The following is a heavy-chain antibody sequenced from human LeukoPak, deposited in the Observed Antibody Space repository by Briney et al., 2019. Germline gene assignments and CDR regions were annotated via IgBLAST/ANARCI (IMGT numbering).Heavy chain of an antibody. D-gene: IGHD3-10*01. CDR2: IYTSGST. CDR3: ARELAYVSGMGYFDY. J-gene: IGHJ4*02. Sequence: PSETLSLTCTVSGVSISSYYWSWIRSPAGMGLEWIGRIYTSGSTDYNPSLNGRVTMSVDTSKNQFSLKLSSVTAADTAVYYCARELAYVSGMGYFDYWGQGTLVTVSS. CDR1: GVSISSYY. V-gene: IGHV4-4*07.